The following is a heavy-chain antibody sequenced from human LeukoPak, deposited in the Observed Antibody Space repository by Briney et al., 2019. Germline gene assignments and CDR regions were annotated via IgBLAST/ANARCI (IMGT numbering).Heavy chain of an antibody. D-gene: IGHD6-13*01. CDR1: GVIFRTHN. J-gene: IGHJ4*02. Sequence: GGSLRLSCGVSGVIFRTHNMNWARQAPGKGLEWVATVSTESDYIYYGDSVRGRFTVSRDDAWNSLYLQMNSLRVEDTALYYCVLASYSSTWYLDSWGQGALVTVSS. CDR3: VLASYSSTWYLDS. V-gene: IGHV3-21*01. CDR2: VSTESDYI.